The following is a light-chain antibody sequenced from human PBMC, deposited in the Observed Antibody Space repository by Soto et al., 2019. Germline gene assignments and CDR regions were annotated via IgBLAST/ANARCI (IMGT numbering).Light chain of an antibody. CDR3: QQAYSFPIT. Sequence: DIPMTQSPSSLSASVGDRVTITCRASQSISNSLNWYQQKPGKAPKLLIYAASSLQSGVPSRFSGSGSGTEYTLTISSLQPEDFATYYCQQAYSFPITFGQGTRLEI. CDR1: QSISNS. CDR2: AAS. V-gene: IGKV1-39*01. J-gene: IGKJ5*01.